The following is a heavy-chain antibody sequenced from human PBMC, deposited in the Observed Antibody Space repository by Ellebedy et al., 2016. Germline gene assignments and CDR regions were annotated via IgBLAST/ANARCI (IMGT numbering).Heavy chain of an antibody. CDR2: ISSYSSTI. CDR1: GFTFSSYS. V-gene: IGHV3-48*04. Sequence: GESLKISCSASGFTFSSYSMDWVRQAPGKGLEWVSYISSYSSTIYYADSVKGRFTISRDNAKNSLYLQMNSLRAEDTAVYYCARDRDWGFDYWGQGILVTVSS. CDR3: ARDRDWGFDY. D-gene: IGHD7-27*01. J-gene: IGHJ4*02.